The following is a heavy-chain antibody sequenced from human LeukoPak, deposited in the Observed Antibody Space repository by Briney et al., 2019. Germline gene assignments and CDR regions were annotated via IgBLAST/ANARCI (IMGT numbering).Heavy chain of an antibody. D-gene: IGHD1-26*01. CDR3: ATGPVGATAVLNYYYGMDV. CDR2: FDREDGET. J-gene: IGHJ6*02. V-gene: IGHV1-24*01. CDR1: EYTLTELS. Sequence: ASVKVSCKVSEYTLTELSMHWVRQAPGKGLEWMGGFDREDGETIYAQRFQGRVTMTEDTSTDTAYMELSSLRSEDTAVYYCATGPVGATAVLNYYYGMDVWGQGTTVTVSS.